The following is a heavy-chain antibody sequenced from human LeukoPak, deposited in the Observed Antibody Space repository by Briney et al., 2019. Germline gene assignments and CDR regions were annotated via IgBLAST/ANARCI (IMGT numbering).Heavy chain of an antibody. Sequence: GGSLRLSCAASGFTFSSYAMSWVRQAPGKGLEWVSGISGSGGSTYYADSVKGRFTISRDNSKNTLYLQMNSLRAEGTAVYYCAKGTSAYYYYGMDVWGRGTTVTVSS. CDR2: ISGSGGST. CDR3: AKGTSAYYYYGMDV. D-gene: IGHD2-2*01. CDR1: GFTFSSYA. J-gene: IGHJ6*02. V-gene: IGHV3-23*01.